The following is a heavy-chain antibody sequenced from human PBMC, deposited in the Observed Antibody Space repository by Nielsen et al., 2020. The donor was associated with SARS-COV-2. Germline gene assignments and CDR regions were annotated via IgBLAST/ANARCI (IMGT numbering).Heavy chain of an antibody. Sequence: WIRQPPGKGLEWVAVTSYDGSHGDYADSVKGRFTISRDNSKNTLYLQMNSLRAEDTAVYYCARARSGSYQAAFDIWGQGTMVTVSS. J-gene: IGHJ3*02. CDR2: TSYDGSHG. CDR3: ARARSGSYQAAFDI. V-gene: IGHV3-30*03. D-gene: IGHD1-26*01.